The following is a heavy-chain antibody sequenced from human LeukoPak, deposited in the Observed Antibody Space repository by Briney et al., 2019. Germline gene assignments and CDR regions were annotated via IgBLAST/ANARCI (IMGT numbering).Heavy chain of an antibody. CDR3: ARTRRGSSWYPLYYAMDV. Sequence: SETLSLTCAVYGGSFSGYYWSWIRQPPGKGLEWIGDINHSGCTNYNPSLKSRVTISVDTSKNQFSLKLSSVTAADTAVYYCARTRRGSSWYPLYYAMDVWGKGTTVTVSS. J-gene: IGHJ6*04. CDR1: GGSFSGYY. CDR2: INHSGCT. D-gene: IGHD6-13*01. V-gene: IGHV4-34*01.